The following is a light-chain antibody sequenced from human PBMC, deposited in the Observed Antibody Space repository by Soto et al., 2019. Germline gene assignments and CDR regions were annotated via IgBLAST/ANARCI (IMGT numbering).Light chain of an antibody. CDR2: DAS. V-gene: IGKV1-33*01. J-gene: IGKJ4*01. CDR3: QHYDNVPLT. CDR1: QDISNY. Sequence: DIQMTQSPSSLSASVGDRVTITCQASQDISNYLNWYQQKQGKAPKPLIYDASNLETGVPSRFSASGSGTDFTFTISSLQPEDIATYYCQHYDNVPLTFGGGTKVDIK.